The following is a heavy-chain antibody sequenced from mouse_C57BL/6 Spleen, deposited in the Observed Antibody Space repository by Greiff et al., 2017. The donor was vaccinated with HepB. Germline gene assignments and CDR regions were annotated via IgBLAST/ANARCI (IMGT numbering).Heavy chain of an antibody. D-gene: IGHD1-2*01. V-gene: IGHV1-18*01. Sequence: EVQLQQSGPELVKPGASVKIPCKASGYTFTDYNMDWVKQSHGKSLEWIGDINPNNGGTIYNQKFKGKATLTVDTSSSTAYMELRSLTSEDTAVYYCARAPLLRRYFDVWGTGTTVTVSS. CDR1: GYTFTDYN. CDR3: ARAPLLRRYFDV. J-gene: IGHJ1*03. CDR2: INPNNGGT.